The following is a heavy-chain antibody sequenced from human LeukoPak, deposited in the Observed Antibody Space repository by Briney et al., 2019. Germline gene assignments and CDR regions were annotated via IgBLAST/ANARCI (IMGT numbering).Heavy chain of an antibody. Sequence: GGSLILSCAVSGFTFSSYAMSWVRQAAGEGLEWVSAIFGSGGSTYYADSVKGWFIISRDNSKNTLYLQMNSLRAEDTAVYYCAKVHSSGWYEVDYWGQGTLVTVSS. J-gene: IGHJ4*02. V-gene: IGHV3-23*01. CDR1: GFTFSSYA. CDR3: AKVHSSGWYEVDY. D-gene: IGHD6-19*01. CDR2: IFGSGGST.